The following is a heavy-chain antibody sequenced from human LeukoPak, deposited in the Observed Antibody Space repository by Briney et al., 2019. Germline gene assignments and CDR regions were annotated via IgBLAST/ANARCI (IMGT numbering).Heavy chain of an antibody. V-gene: IGHV4-4*07. CDR3: VRGLWPGYDWHFDL. CDR2: FDFSGST. J-gene: IGHJ2*01. CDR1: GGSFSSYY. Sequence: SETLSLTCTVPGGSFSSYYWSWVRQPAGKGLEWIGRFDFSGSTNYNPSLKSRVTISGDKSKNQFSLKLNSVTAADTAVYYCVRGLWPGYDWHFDLWGRGTLVTVSS. D-gene: IGHD5-18*01.